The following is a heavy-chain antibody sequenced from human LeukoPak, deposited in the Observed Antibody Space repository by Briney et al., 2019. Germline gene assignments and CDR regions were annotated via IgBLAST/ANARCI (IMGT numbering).Heavy chain of an antibody. CDR1: GVIFSGYT. D-gene: IGHD1-14*01. Sequence: SGGSLRLSCAASGVIFSGYTMNWVRQAPGKGLEWVSSMSSSSTYIYYADSVKGRFTISRDNAKNTLYLQMNSLRAEDTAVYYCARTQAEPYYFDYWGQGTLVTVSS. J-gene: IGHJ4*02. V-gene: IGHV3-21*01. CDR2: MSSSSTYI. CDR3: ARTQAEPYYFDY.